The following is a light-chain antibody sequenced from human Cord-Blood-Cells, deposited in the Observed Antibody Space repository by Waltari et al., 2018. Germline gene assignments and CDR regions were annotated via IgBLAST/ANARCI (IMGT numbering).Light chain of an antibody. CDR2: DDS. Sequence: SYVLTQPPSASVAPRKPARLTCRGHNIGLTSLHWYRHKPSQAPVLVVYDDSARPSRIPERFSGSNSGHTATLTISRVEAGYEPDYYCQVWDSSSDHVFGTGTKVTVL. CDR1: NIGLTS. J-gene: IGLJ1*01. CDR3: QVWDSSSDHV. V-gene: IGLV3-21*03.